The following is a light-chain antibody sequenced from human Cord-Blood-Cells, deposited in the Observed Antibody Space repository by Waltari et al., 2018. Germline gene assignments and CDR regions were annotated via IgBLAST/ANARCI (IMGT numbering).Light chain of an antibody. V-gene: IGLV2-18*02. J-gene: IGLJ1*01. CDR3: SSYTSSSTYV. CDR1: SSDVGSYNR. Sequence: QSALTQPPSVSGSPGQSVTISCTGTSSDVGSYNRLSWYQQPPGTAPKLMIYEVRHRPSGVPDRFSGSKSGNTASLTISGLQAEDEADYYCSSYTSSSTYVFGTGTKVTVL. CDR2: EVR.